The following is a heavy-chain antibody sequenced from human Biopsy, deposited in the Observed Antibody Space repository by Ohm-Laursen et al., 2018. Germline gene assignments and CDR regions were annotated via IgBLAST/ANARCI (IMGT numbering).Heavy chain of an antibody. CDR2: IYNSETT. CDR3: ARHPTGFWFDP. CDR1: GDSISTITTYY. J-gene: IGHJ5*02. Sequence: SGTLSLTCTVSGDSISTITTYYWAWLRQPPGKGLEWIGSIYNSETTFYNPTLKSRVAISVDTSTNQFSLTVSSVTAADTALYYCARHPTGFWFDPWGHGTLVTVSS. V-gene: IGHV4-39*01.